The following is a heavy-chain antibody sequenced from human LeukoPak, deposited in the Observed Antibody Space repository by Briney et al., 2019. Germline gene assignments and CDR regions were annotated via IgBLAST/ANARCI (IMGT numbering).Heavy chain of an antibody. Sequence: ASVKVSCKASGYTFTSYAMHWVRQAPGQRLEWMGWINAGNGDTKYSQKFQGRVTITRDTSASTAYMELSSLRSEDTAVYYCARDHDAPVGAIDYWGQGTLVTVSS. D-gene: IGHD1-26*01. CDR2: INAGNGDT. CDR1: GYTFTSYA. J-gene: IGHJ4*02. V-gene: IGHV1-3*01. CDR3: ARDHDAPVGAIDY.